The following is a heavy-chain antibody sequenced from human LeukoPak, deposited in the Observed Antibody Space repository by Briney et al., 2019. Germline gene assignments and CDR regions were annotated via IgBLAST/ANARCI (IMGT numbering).Heavy chain of an antibody. J-gene: IGHJ4*01. CDR2: ISSSGRNT. D-gene: IGHD5-18*01. V-gene: IGHV3-23*01. CDR1: GFTFSAYA. CDR3: AKPYNGYTSFDY. Sequence: GGSLRLSCTASGFTFSAYAMGWVRQAPGKGLEWDSSISSSGRNTYYAHSVKGRFTISRDNSKNTLYLQMNSLRAEDTAVYYCAKPYNGYTSFDYWGHGALLTVSS.